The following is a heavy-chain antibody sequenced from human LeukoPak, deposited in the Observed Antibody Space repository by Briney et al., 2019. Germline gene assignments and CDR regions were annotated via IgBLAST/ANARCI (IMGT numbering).Heavy chain of an antibody. CDR1: GYTFTGYY. Sequence: ASVKVSCKASGYTFTGYYMHWVRQAPGQGLEWMGWINPNSGGTNHAQKFQGWVTMTRDTSISTAYMELSRLRSDDTAVYYCARGSRYYYGSGIFDYWGQGTLVTVSS. D-gene: IGHD3-10*01. CDR3: ARGSRYYYGSGIFDY. CDR2: INPNSGGT. V-gene: IGHV1-2*04. J-gene: IGHJ4*02.